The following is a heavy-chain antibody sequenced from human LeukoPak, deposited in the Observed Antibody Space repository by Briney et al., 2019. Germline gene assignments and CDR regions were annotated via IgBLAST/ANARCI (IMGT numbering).Heavy chain of an antibody. Sequence: GSLRLSCAASGFRFDDYSTNWVRHVPGKGLEWVAGINWDGASTGYRDSMKGRFTISRDNGKNSLYLQMNSLRVEDTAVYYCGRVHCSTNSCYDYYDYYMDVSGKGTTVTVSS. J-gene: IGHJ6*03. CDR3: GRVHCSTNSCYDYYDYYMDV. D-gene: IGHD2-15*01. CDR2: INWDGAST. CDR1: GFRFDDYS. V-gene: IGHV3-20*04.